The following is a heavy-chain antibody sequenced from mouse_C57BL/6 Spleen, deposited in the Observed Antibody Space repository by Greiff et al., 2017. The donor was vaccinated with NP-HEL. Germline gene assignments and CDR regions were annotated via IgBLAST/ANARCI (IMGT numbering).Heavy chain of an antibody. CDR3: ARTYGSSYGGYVDY. D-gene: IGHD1-1*01. CDR2: IYPGDGDT. V-gene: IGHV1-82*01. J-gene: IGHJ2*01. CDR1: GYAFSNSW. Sequence: QVQLQQSGPELVKPGASVKISCKASGYAFSNSWMNWVKQRPGKGLEWIGRIYPGDGDTNYNGKFKGKATLTADKSSSTAYLQLSSLTSEDSAVYFCARTYGSSYGGYVDYWGQGTTLTVSS.